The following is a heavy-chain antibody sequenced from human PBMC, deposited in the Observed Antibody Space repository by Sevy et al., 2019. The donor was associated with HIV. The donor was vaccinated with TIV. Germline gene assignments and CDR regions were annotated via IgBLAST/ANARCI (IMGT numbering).Heavy chain of an antibody. Sequence: GGSLRLSCAASGFTFDDYAMHWVRQAPGKGLEWVSDISWNSGSIGYADSVKGRFTISRDNAKNSLYLQMNSLRAEDTALYYCAKDLGGTMVRGVIVEPGPFDYWGQGTLVTVSS. CDR2: ISWNSGSI. V-gene: IGHV3-9*01. D-gene: IGHD3-10*01. J-gene: IGHJ4*02. CDR3: AKDLGGTMVRGVIVEPGPFDY. CDR1: GFTFDDYA.